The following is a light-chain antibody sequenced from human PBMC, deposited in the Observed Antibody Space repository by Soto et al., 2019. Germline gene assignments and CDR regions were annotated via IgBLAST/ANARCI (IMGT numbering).Light chain of an antibody. CDR2: GAS. CDR3: QQYGSSRWT. Sequence: ETILTQSPSTLSLSPGARATLSCTATQSVSSIYLAWYQQKPGQAPRLLIYGASSRATGIPDRFSGSGSGTDFTLTISRLEPEDFAVYYCQQYGSSRWTFGQGTKVDIK. V-gene: IGKV3-20*01. CDR1: QSVSSIY. J-gene: IGKJ1*01.